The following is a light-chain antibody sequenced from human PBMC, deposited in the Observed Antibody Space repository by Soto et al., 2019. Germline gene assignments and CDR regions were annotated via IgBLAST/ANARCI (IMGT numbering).Light chain of an antibody. CDR3: QQYVTYPS. V-gene: IGKV1-5*03. J-gene: IGKJ2*01. Sequence: DIQMTQSPSTLSASVGDTVTITCRASQNINTWLAWYQQKPGEAPKVLMYKASTLENGVPSRFSGSGAETEFTLTISSLQPADFATYYCQQYVTYPSFGQGTKLEIK. CDR1: QNINTW. CDR2: KAS.